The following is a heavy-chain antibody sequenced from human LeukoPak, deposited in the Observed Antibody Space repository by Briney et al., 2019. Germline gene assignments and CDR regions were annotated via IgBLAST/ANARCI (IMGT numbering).Heavy chain of an antibody. CDR2: ISSSSSYI. CDR3: ARTCSGGGCYPATFDY. Sequence: GGSLRLSCAASGFTFSSYSMNWVRQAPGKGLEWVSSISSSSSYIYYADSMKGRFTISRDNAKNSLYLQMNSLRAEDTAVYYCARTCSGGGCYPATFDYWGQGTLVTVSS. D-gene: IGHD2-15*01. CDR1: GFTFSSYS. V-gene: IGHV3-21*01. J-gene: IGHJ4*02.